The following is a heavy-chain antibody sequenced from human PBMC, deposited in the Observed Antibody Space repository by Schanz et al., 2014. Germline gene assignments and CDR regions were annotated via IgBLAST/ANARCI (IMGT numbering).Heavy chain of an antibody. CDR2: INSDGSTT. J-gene: IGHJ6*02. CDR1: GFTFSSYW. Sequence: EVQLVESGGGFVQPGGSLRLSCAASGFTFSSYWMHWVRQAPGKGLVWVSRINSDGSTTIYADSVKGRFTISRDNAKNTRYLQMNSLRAEDTAVYYCARPLGPNYYYYGLDVWGQGTTVTVSS. CDR3: ARPLGPNYYYYGLDV. V-gene: IGHV3-74*01.